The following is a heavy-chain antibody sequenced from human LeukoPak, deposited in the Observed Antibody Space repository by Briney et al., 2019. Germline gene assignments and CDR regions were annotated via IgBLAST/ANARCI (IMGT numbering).Heavy chain of an antibody. Sequence: ASETLSLTCAVYGGSFSGYYWSWIRQPPGKGLEWIGEINHSGSTNYNPSLKSRVTISVDTSKNQFSLKLSSVTAADTAVYYCARLGYCTNGVCSDYWGQGTLVTVSS. D-gene: IGHD2-8*01. V-gene: IGHV4-34*01. CDR3: ARLGYCTNGVCSDY. CDR2: INHSGST. J-gene: IGHJ4*02. CDR1: GGSFSGYY.